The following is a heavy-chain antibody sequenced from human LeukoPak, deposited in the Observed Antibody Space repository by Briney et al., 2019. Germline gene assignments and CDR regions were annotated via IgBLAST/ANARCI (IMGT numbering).Heavy chain of an antibody. J-gene: IGHJ4*02. CDR1: GFTFSSYS. Sequence: PGGSLRLSCAASGFTFSSYSMNWVRQAPGKGLEWVSSISSSSSYIYYADSVKGRFTISRDNAENSLYLQMNSLRAEDTAVYYCARDRTIVVVVAATPLDYWGQGTLVTVSS. V-gene: IGHV3-21*01. D-gene: IGHD2-15*01. CDR3: ARDRTIVVVVAATPLDY. CDR2: ISSSSSYI.